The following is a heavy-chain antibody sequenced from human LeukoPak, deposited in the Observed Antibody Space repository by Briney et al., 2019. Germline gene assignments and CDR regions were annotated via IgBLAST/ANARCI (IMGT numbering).Heavy chain of an antibody. CDR1: GYTFIGYY. CDR3: AREHSVRGVGS. J-gene: IGHJ5*02. Sequence: GASVKVSCKASGYTFIGYYMHWVRQAPGQGLEWMGWINPNSGDTNYAQKFQGRVTMTRDTSISTAYMKLSGLRSDDTAVYYCAREHSVRGVGSWGQGTLVTVSS. CDR2: INPNSGDT. D-gene: IGHD3-10*01. V-gene: IGHV1-2*02.